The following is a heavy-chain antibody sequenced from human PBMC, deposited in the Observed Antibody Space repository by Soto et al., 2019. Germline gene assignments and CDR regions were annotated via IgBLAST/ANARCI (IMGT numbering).Heavy chain of an antibody. V-gene: IGHV4-30-4*01. CDR2: IYYSGST. CDR1: GGSISSGDYY. J-gene: IGHJ6*02. Sequence: SETLSLTCTVSGGSISSGDYYWSWIRQPPGKGLEWIGYIYYSGSTYYNPSLKSRVTISVDTSKNQFSLKLSSVTAADTAVYYCARGEYYGSGSYYKDGYYYGMDVWGQGTTVTVSS. D-gene: IGHD3-10*01. CDR3: ARGEYYGSGSYYKDGYYYGMDV.